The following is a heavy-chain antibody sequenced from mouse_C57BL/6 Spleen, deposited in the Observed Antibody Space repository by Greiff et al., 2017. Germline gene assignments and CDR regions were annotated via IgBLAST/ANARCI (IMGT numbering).Heavy chain of an antibody. D-gene: IGHD2-1*01. Sequence: QVQLQPSGAELVRPGASVTLSCKASGYTFTDYELHWVKQTPVHGLEWIGAIDPATGCTAYNQKFKGKAILTADKSSSTAYMELRSLTSEDSAVYYCTRRFYPHYAMDYWGQGTSVTVSS. CDR2: IDPATGCT. J-gene: IGHJ4*01. CDR1: GYTFTDYE. CDR3: TRRFYPHYAMDY. V-gene: IGHV1-15*01.